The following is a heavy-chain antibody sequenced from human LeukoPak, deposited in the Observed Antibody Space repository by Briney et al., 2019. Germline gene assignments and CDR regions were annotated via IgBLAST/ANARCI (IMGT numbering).Heavy chain of an antibody. Sequence: SGPTLVNPTQTLTLTCTFSGFSLSTSGVGVGWIRQPPGKALEWLALIYWDDDKRYSPSLKSRLTITKDTSKNQVVLTMTNMDPVDTATYYCARTLLKGVVGAKGGFDYWGQGTLVTVSS. V-gene: IGHV2-5*02. CDR3: ARTLLKGVVGAKGGFDY. CDR2: IYWDDDK. CDR1: GFSLSTSGVG. J-gene: IGHJ4*02. D-gene: IGHD1-26*01.